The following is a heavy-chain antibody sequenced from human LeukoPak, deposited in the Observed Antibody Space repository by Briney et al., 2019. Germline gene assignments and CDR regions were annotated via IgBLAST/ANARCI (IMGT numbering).Heavy chain of an antibody. D-gene: IGHD2-2*01. J-gene: IGHJ3*02. CDR1: GFTFSSHE. CDR2: ISGSGSTI. V-gene: IGHV3-48*03. Sequence: GGSLRLSRAASGFTFSSHEMNWVRQAPGKGLEWISYISGSGSTIYYADSVKGRVTISRDNAKNSLYLQMNSLRAEDTAVYYCARGGYCSSSICYSLNAFDIWGQGTMFTVSS. CDR3: ARGGYCSSSICYSLNAFDI.